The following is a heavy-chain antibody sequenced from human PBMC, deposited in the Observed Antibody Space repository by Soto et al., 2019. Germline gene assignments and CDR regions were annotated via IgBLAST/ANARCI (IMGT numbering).Heavy chain of an antibody. Sequence: QVQLVESGGGVVQPGRSLRLSCAASGFTFSSYGMHWVRQAPGKGLEWVAVISYDGSNKYYADSVKGRFTISRDNSKNSLYLQMNSLRAEDTAVYYCAKGELGSYFSLIAYWGQGTLVTVSS. CDR2: ISYDGSNK. D-gene: IGHD1-26*01. CDR3: AKGELGSYFSLIAY. CDR1: GFTFSSYG. V-gene: IGHV3-30*18. J-gene: IGHJ4*02.